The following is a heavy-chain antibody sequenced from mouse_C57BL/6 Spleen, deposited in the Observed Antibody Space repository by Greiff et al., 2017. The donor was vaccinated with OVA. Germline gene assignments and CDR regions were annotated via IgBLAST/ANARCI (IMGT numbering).Heavy chain of an antibody. CDR2: IYPGDGDT. CDR1: GYALSSSW. V-gene: IGHV1-82*01. CDR3: ARSWGY. J-gene: IGHJ2*01. Sequence: VKLQQSGPELVKPGASVKISCKASGYALSSSWMNWVKQRPGKGLEWIGRIYPGDGDTNYNGKFKGKATLTADKSSSTAYMQLSSLTSEDSAVYFCARSWGYWGQGTTLTVSS.